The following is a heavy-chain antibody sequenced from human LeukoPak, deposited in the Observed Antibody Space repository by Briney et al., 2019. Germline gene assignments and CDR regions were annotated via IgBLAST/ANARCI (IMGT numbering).Heavy chain of an antibody. Sequence: GGSLRLSCAASGFTFDDYTMHWVRQAPGKGLEWVSLISWDGGSTYYADSVKGRFTISRDNSKNSLYLQMNSLRTEDTALYYCAKARAPRIAAAGTGYWGQGTLVTVSS. D-gene: IGHD6-13*01. J-gene: IGHJ4*02. CDR3: AKARAPRIAAAGTGY. CDR2: ISWDGGST. V-gene: IGHV3-43*01. CDR1: GFTFDDYT.